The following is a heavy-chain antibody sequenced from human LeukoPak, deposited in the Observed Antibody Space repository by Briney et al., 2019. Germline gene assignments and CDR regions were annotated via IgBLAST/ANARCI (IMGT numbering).Heavy chain of an antibody. D-gene: IGHD4-17*01. Sequence: GGSLRLSCAASGFTFSSYGMHWVRQAPGKGLEWVAVISYDGSNKYYADSVKGRFTISRDNSKNTLYLQMNSLRAEDTAVYYCAKDAFDYGDYDYYYGMDVWGQGTTVTVSS. CDR3: AKDAFDYGDYDYYYGMDV. CDR2: ISYDGSNK. CDR1: GFTFSSYG. V-gene: IGHV3-30*18. J-gene: IGHJ6*02.